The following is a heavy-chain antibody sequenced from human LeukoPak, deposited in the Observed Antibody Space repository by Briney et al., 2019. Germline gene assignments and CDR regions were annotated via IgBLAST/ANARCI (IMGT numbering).Heavy chain of an antibody. D-gene: IGHD6-13*01. CDR2: ISAYNGNT. CDR3: ARFSSSWYYYYGMDV. CDR1: GYAFTIYG. V-gene: IGHV1-18*01. Sequence: ASVKVSCKASGYAFTIYGISWVRQAPGQGLEWMGWISAYNGNTNYAQKLQGRVTMTTDTSTSTAYMGLRSLRSDDTAVYYCARFSSSWYYYYGMDVWGQGTTVTVSS. J-gene: IGHJ6*02.